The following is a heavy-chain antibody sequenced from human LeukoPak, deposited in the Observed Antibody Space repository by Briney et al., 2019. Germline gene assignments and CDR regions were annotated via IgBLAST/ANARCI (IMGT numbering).Heavy chain of an antibody. V-gene: IGHV4-39*01. Sequence: KASETLSLTCTVSGGSISSSSYYWGWIRQPPGKGLEWIGSIFHSGSTYYNPSLKSRVTISVDTSKNQFSLKLSSVTAADTAVYYCTRIGYDSSGYHPFDYWGQGTLVTVSS. CDR2: IFHSGST. CDR3: TRIGYDSSGYHPFDY. J-gene: IGHJ4*02. D-gene: IGHD3-22*01. CDR1: GGSISSSSYY.